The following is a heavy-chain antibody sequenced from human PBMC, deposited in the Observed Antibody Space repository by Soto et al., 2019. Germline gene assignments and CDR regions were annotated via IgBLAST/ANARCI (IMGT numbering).Heavy chain of an antibody. D-gene: IGHD4-4*01. V-gene: IGHV3-23*01. CDR2: ISDRGGNT. Sequence: PGGSLRLSCAASGFTFGSYAMTWFRQAPGKGLEWVSGISDRGGNTYYPDSVKGRFTISRDNSKNTLYLQMNSLRAEDTAVYYCTKGSGQYPYYYGMDVWGQGTTVTVSS. J-gene: IGHJ6*02. CDR1: GFTFGSYA. CDR3: TKGSGQYPYYYGMDV.